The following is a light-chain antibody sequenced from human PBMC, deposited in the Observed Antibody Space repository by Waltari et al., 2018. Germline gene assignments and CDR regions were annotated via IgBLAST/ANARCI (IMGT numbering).Light chain of an antibody. CDR1: SSNIGAGLN. Sequence: QSVLTQPPSVSGAPGQRVTISCTGSSSNIGAGLNVHWYQQLPGTAPKLLIYVNSNRPSGVPDRFSGSKSGTPASLAITGLQAEDEADYYCQSYDISLSSVVFGGGTTLTVL. V-gene: IGLV1-40*01. CDR2: VNS. CDR3: QSYDISLSSVV. J-gene: IGLJ2*01.